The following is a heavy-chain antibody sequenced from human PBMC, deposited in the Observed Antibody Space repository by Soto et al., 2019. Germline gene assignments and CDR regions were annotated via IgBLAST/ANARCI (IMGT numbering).Heavy chain of an antibody. J-gene: IGHJ3*02. Sequence: KVSCKASGCTFSSYAISWVRQAPGQGLEWMGGIIPIFGTANYAQKFQGRVTITADESTSTAYMELSSLRSEDTAVYYCARDFNYYDSSGYYSQAYDAFDIWGQGTMVTVSS. CDR3: ARDFNYYDSSGYYSQAYDAFDI. CDR1: GCTFSSYA. D-gene: IGHD3-22*01. CDR2: IIPIFGTA. V-gene: IGHV1-69*01.